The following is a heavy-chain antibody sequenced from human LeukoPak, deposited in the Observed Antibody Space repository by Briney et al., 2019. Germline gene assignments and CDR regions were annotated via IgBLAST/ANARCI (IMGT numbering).Heavy chain of an antibody. J-gene: IGHJ4*02. CDR2: IYYSGST. CDR3: ARGPFDY. V-gene: IGHV4-59*01. CDR1: GGSISSYY. Sequence: SETLSLTCIVSGGSISSYYWSWIRQPPGKGLEWIGYIYYSGSTNYNPSLKSRVTISVDTSKNQFSLKLNSVTAADTAVYYCARGPFDYWGQGTLVTVSS.